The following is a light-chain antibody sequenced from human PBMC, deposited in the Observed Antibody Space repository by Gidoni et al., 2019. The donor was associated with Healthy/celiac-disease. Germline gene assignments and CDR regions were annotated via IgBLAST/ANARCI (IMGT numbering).Light chain of an antibody. Sequence: QSVLTQPPSVSAAPGQKVTISCSGSSSNIVNNYVSWYQQLPGTAPKLLLYENNKRPSGMPDRFSGSKSGTSATLGITGLQTGDEADYYCGTGDSSLSAWVFGVGTKLTVL. J-gene: IGLJ3*02. CDR3: GTGDSSLSAWV. V-gene: IGLV1-51*02. CDR2: ENN. CDR1: SSNIVNNY.